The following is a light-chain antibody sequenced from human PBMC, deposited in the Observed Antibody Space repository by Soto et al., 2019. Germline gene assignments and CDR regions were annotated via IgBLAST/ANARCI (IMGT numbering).Light chain of an antibody. CDR3: CSYGGSFPYV. CDR1: SSDVGGYDY. V-gene: IGLV2-11*01. Sequence: QSERTQPPSVSGSPGQSVTISCTGTSSDVGGYDYVSWYQQRPGKAPKLLIYDVTKRPSGVPDRFSGSRSGNTASLTISGLQAEDEADFYCCSYGGSFPYVFGTGTKVTVL. J-gene: IGLJ1*01. CDR2: DVT.